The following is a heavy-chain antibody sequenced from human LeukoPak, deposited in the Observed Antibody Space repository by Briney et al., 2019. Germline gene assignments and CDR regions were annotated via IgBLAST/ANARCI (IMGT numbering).Heavy chain of an antibody. CDR1: GGSFSGYY. D-gene: IGHD3-22*01. J-gene: IGHJ3*02. CDR3: ARGPHYPQYYYDSSGAFDI. Sequence: PSETLSLTCAVYGGSFSGYYWSWIRQPPGKGLEWIGETNHSGSTNYNPSLKSRVTISVDTSKNQFSLKLSSVTAADTAVYYCARGPHYPQYYYDSSGAFDIWGQGTMVTVSS. CDR2: TNHSGST. V-gene: IGHV4-34*01.